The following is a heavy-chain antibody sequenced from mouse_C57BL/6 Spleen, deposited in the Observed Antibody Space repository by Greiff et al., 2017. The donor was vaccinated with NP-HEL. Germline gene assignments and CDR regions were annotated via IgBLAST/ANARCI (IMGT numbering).Heavy chain of an antibody. J-gene: IGHJ2*01. CDR2: IHPADSDT. Sequence: QVQLQQPGAELVKPGASVKLSCKASGYTFTSYWMHWVKQRPGQGLEWIGRIHPADSDTNYNEKFKGKATLTVDKSSSTAYMQLSSLTSEDSAVYYCGISGLAGVFDYWGKGTTLTVSS. V-gene: IGHV1-74*01. D-gene: IGHD1-3*01. CDR3: GISGLAGVFDY. CDR1: GYTFTSYW.